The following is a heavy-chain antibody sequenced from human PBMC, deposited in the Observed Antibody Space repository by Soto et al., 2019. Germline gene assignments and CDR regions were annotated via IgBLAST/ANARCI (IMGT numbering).Heavy chain of an antibody. CDR3: ARAVGFLEWLSDSFWFDP. J-gene: IGHJ5*02. CDR1: GGTFSSYA. D-gene: IGHD3-3*01. CDR2: IIPIFGTA. V-gene: IGHV1-69*13. Sequence: SVTVSCKASGGTFSSYAIIWVRKATGQGLEWMGGIIPIFGTANYAQKFQGRVTITADESTSTAYMELSSLTAEDTAVYYCARAVGFLEWLSDSFWFDPWGQGTLVTVSS.